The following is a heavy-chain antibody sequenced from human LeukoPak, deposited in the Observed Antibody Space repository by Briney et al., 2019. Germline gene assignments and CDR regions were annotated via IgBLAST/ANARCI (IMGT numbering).Heavy chain of an antibody. J-gene: IGHJ5*02. CDR3: AKRHSYGYSYNWFDP. CDR1: GFTFSSNT. D-gene: IGHD5-18*01. V-gene: IGHV3-23*01. CDR2: ISGSGSTT. Sequence: GGSLRLSCAASGFTFSSNTMSWVRQAPGKGLEWVSVISGSGSTTFYAHSVKGRFTISRDNSMNTLYLQMNSLRAEDTAVYYSAKRHSYGYSYNWFDPWGQGTLVTVSS.